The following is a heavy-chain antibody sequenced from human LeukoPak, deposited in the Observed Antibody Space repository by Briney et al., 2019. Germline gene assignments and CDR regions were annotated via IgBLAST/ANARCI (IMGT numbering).Heavy chain of an antibody. D-gene: IGHD3-9*01. J-gene: IGHJ4*02. V-gene: IGHV3-30*14. CDR2: ISYDGNNK. Sequence: GRSLRLSCAASGFTFSSYAMHWVRQAPGKRLEWVAVISYDGNNKYHADSAKGRFTISRDNSKNTLYLQMNSLRAEDTAVYYCAKDRWILRFFDWLLSNWGQGTLVTVSS. CDR1: GFTFSSYA. CDR3: AKDRWILRFFDWLLSN.